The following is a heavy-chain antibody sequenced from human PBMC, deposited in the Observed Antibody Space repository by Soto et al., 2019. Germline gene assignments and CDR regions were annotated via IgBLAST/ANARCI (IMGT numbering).Heavy chain of an antibody. V-gene: IGHV4-39*02. CDR3: SRRAPEGFDP. CDR1: GGSIATSSYF. CDR2: IDYRGTI. Sequence: SETLSLTYTVSGGSIATSSYFWAWIRRPPGKGLEWIGSIDYRGTIYNNPSLKSRVTISVDTSKNHFSLKLDSVTAADTALYYCSRRAPEGFDPWGQGTLVTVSS. J-gene: IGHJ5*02.